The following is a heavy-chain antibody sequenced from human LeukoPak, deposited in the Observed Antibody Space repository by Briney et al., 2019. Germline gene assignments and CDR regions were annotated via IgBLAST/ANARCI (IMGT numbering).Heavy chain of an antibody. V-gene: IGHV4-59*01. Sequence: QSSETLSLTCSVSGASISGYYWSWIRQPPGKGLEWFGHIYSSGSTTYNPSLKSRVTISLDTSKNQFSLKLTSVTAADTAVYYCARCLSRCNNGFDIWGRGTMVTVSS. CDR2: IYSSGST. CDR1: GASISGYY. D-gene: IGHD2/OR15-2a*01. J-gene: IGHJ3*02. CDR3: ARCLSRCNNGFDI.